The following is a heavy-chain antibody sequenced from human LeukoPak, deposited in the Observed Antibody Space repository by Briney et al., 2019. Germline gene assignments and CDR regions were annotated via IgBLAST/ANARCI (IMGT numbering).Heavy chain of an antibody. Sequence: ASVKVSCKASGYTFTSYYMHWVRQAPGQGLEWMGIINPSGGSTSYAQKFQGRVTMTRNMSTSTVYMELSSLRSEDTAVYYCASDRVVATITQGDYWGQGTLVTVSS. CDR3: ASDRVVATITQGDY. V-gene: IGHV1-46*01. D-gene: IGHD5-12*01. CDR1: GYTFTSYY. CDR2: INPSGGST. J-gene: IGHJ4*02.